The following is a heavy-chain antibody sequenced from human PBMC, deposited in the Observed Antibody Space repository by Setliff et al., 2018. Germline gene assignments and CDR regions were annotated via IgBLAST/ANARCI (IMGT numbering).Heavy chain of an antibody. V-gene: IGHV3-74*03. Sequence: PGGSLRLSCAASGFTFSSYWMHWVRQDPGKGLVWVSRVNDDGSSAMYADSVKGRFTMSRDNAKNTLYLQMNSLRAEDTAVYYCAKGGWSLYWGQGTLVTVSS. D-gene: IGHD6-19*01. CDR3: AKGGWSLY. CDR2: VNDDGSSA. J-gene: IGHJ4*02. CDR1: GFTFSSYW.